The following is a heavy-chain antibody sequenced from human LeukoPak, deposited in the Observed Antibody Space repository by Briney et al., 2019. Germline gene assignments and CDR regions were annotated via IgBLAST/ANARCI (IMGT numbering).Heavy chain of an antibody. CDR1: GFTFSTYA. CDR3: ARGFLGGTDQYFDS. D-gene: IGHD6-19*01. CDR2: IGGGGPTT. Sequence: GSLRLSCAASGFTFSTYAMNWVRQAPAEGLEWVSTIGGGGPTTDYADSVKDRFTISRDNSKNTLYLQMNSLRAEDTAVYFCARGFLGGTDQYFDSWGQGTLVTVSS. V-gene: IGHV3-23*01. J-gene: IGHJ4*02.